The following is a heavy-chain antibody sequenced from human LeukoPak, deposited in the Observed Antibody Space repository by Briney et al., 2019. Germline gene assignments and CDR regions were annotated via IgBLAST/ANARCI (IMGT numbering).Heavy chain of an antibody. Sequence: SETLSLTCTVSGGSISSYYWSWIRQPPGKGLEWIGYIYYSGSTNYNPSLKSRVTISVDTSKNQFSLKLSSVTAADTAVYYCAGLEAVQLWQNHGMDVWGQGTTVTVSS. V-gene: IGHV4-59*08. CDR3: AGLEAVQLWQNHGMDV. CDR2: IYYSGST. D-gene: IGHD5-18*01. J-gene: IGHJ6*02. CDR1: GGSISSYY.